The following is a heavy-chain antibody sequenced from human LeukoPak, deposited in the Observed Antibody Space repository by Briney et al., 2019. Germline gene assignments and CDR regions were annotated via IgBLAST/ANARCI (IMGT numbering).Heavy chain of an antibody. J-gene: IGHJ6*02. V-gene: IGHV3-33*01. CDR1: GFTFSSYG. Sequence: PGGSLRLSCAASGFTFSSYGMHWVRQAPGKGLEWVAVIWYDGSNKYYADSVKGRFTISRDNSKNTLYLQMNSLRAEDTAVYYCARGLLRYCSGGSCYGMDVWGQGTTVTVSS. CDR3: ARGLLRYCSGGSCYGMDV. CDR2: IWYDGSNK. D-gene: IGHD2-15*01.